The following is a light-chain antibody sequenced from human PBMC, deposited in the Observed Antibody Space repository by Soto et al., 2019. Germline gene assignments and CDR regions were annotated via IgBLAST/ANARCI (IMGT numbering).Light chain of an antibody. J-gene: IGLJ1*01. Sequence: QSALTQPASVSGSPGQSITISCTGTSSDVGGYKYVSWYQQHPGKAPQLMIYDVSNRPSGVSSRFSGSKSGNTASLTISGLQAEDEADYYCSSYTTNSSYVFGIGTKVTVL. V-gene: IGLV2-14*01. CDR3: SSYTTNSSYV. CDR2: DVS. CDR1: SSDVGGYKY.